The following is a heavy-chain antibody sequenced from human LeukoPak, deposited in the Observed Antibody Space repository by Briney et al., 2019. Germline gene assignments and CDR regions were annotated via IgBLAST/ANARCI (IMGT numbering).Heavy chain of an antibody. CDR1: GFTVSSNY. D-gene: IGHD6-13*01. J-gene: IGHJ4*02. CDR3: ARGIGYSSSWFKPLDY. Sequence: GGSLRLSCAASGFTVSSNYMSWVRQAPGKGLEWVSVIYSGGSTYYADSVKGRFTVSRDNSKNTLYLQMNSLRAEDTAVYYCARGIGYSSSWFKPLDYWGQGTLVTVSS. V-gene: IGHV3-66*01. CDR2: IYSGGST.